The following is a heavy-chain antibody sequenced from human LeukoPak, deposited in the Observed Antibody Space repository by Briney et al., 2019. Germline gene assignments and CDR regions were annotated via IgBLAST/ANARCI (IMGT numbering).Heavy chain of an antibody. J-gene: IGHJ4*02. CDR2: INPNSGGT. V-gene: IGHV1-2*06. D-gene: IGHD3-9*01. Sequence: ASVKVSCKASEYTFTGYYMHWVRQAPGQVLEWMGRINPNSGGTNYAQKFQGRVSMTRDTSISTAYMELSRLRSDDTAVYYCARVGLTSNHGDYWGQGTLVTVSS. CDR3: ARVGLTSNHGDY. CDR1: EYTFTGYY.